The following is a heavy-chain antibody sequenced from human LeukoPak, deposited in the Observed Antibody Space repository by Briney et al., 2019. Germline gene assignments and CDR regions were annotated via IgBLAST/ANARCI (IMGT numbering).Heavy chain of an antibody. J-gene: IGHJ5*02. CDR1: GFTFSNYE. CDR3: ARGVGSSWPGWFDP. Sequence: GGSLRLSCAASGFTFSNYELNWVREAPGKGLEWVSYISHSGRTIYYADSVKGRFTISRDNAKNSLYLQMNSLRAEDTAVYYCARGVGSSWPGWFDPWGQGTLVTVSS. CDR2: ISHSGRTI. D-gene: IGHD6-13*01. V-gene: IGHV3-48*03.